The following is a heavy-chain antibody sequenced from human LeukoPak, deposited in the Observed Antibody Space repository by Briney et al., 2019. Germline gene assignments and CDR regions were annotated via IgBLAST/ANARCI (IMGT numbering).Heavy chain of an antibody. D-gene: IGHD2-15*01. CDR2: ISYDGSNK. J-gene: IGHJ1*01. Sequence: GGSLRLSCAASGFTFSSYGMHWVRQAPGKGLEWVAVISYDGSNKYYADSVKGRFTISRDNSKNTLYLQMNSLRAEDTAVYYCAKERVVVAARYLQHWDQGTLVTVSS. CDR1: GFTFSSYG. CDR3: AKERVVVAARYLQH. V-gene: IGHV3-30*18.